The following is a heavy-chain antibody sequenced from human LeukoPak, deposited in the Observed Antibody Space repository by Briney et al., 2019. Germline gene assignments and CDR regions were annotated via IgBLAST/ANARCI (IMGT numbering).Heavy chain of an antibody. CDR3: ARDARDDILTGYPSDY. CDR1: GFTFSDYY. CDR2: ISSSGSTI. J-gene: IGHJ4*02. V-gene: IGHV3-11*01. Sequence: PGGSLRLSCAASGFTFSDYYMSWIRQAPGKGLEWVSYISSSGSTIYYADSVKGRFTISRDNAKNSLYLQMNSLRAEDTAVYYCARDARDDILTGYPSDYWGQGTLVTVSS. D-gene: IGHD3-9*01.